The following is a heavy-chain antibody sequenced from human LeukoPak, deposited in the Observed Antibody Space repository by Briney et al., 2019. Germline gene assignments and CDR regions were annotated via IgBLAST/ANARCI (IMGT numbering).Heavy chain of an antibody. V-gene: IGHV4-39*01. CDR3: ASLECSSGWTDY. Sequence: SETLSLTCTVSGGSISSSSYYWGWIRQPPGKGLEWIGSIYYSGSTYYNPSLKSRVTISVDTSKNQFSLKLSSVTAADTAVYYCASLECSSGWTDYWGQGTLVTVSS. D-gene: IGHD6-19*01. CDR1: GGSISSSSYY. CDR2: IYYSGST. J-gene: IGHJ4*02.